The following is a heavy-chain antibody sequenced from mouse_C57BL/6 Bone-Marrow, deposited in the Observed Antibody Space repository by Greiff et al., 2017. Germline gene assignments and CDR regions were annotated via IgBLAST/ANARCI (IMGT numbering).Heavy chain of an antibody. Sequence: QVQLKQPGAELVKPGASVKLSCTASGYTFTSYWMHWVKQRPGQGLEWIGMIHPNSGSTNYTEKFKNTTTLTVDKSYSTAYMQLSSLTSEDASVYECARESGLRPYYWGQGTTLTVSS. CDR1: GYTFTSYW. J-gene: IGHJ2*01. CDR3: ARESGLRPYY. D-gene: IGHD2-4*01. CDR2: IHPNSGST. V-gene: IGHV1-64*01.